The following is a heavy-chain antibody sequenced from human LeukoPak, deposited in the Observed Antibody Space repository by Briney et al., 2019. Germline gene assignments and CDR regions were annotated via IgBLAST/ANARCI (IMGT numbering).Heavy chain of an antibody. V-gene: IGHV3-74*01. J-gene: IGHJ4*02. Sequence: GGSLRLSCAASGFTFSSYWMHWVRQAPGKGLVWVSRINSDGSSTSYADSVKGRFTISRDNFKNTLDLQVNGLRAEDTALYYCARDRGILVTGNLDSWGQGTLVTVSS. D-gene: IGHD6-19*01. CDR3: ARDRGILVTGNLDS. CDR2: INSDGSST. CDR1: GFTFSSYW.